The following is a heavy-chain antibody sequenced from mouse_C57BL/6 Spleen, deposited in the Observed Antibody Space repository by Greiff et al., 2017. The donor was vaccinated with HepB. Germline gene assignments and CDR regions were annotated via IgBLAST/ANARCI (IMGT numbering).Heavy chain of an antibody. CDR2: INPNNGGT. CDR1: GYTFTDYN. D-gene: IGHD1-1*01. V-gene: IGHV1-18*01. J-gene: IGHJ1*03. Sequence: EVQLQQSGPELVKPGASVKIPCKASGYTFTDYNMDWVKQSHGKSLEWIGDINPNNGGTIYNQKFKGKATLTVDKSSSTAYMDLRSLTSEDTAVYYCARRYLIDYYGSRWYFDVWGTGTTVTVSS. CDR3: ARRYLIDYYGSRWYFDV.